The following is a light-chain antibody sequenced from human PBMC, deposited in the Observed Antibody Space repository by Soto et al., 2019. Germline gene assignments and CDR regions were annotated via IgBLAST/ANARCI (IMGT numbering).Light chain of an antibody. CDR3: QQYYTYPLYT. Sequence: EVVLTQSPVTLSLSPGERATLSCRASQSFRGLLAWYQQKPGQAPRLLIYDAYNRATGIPPRFSGSGSGTDFTLTISSLEPDDFATYYCQQYYTYPLYTFGQGTRVELK. V-gene: IGKV3-11*01. J-gene: IGKJ2*01. CDR2: DAY. CDR1: QSFRGL.